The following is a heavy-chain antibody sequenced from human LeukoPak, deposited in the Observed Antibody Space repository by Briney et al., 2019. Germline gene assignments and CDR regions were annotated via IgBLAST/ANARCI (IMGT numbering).Heavy chain of an antibody. Sequence: GGSLRLSCAASGFTFSSYSMNWVRHAPGKGLEWVSSISSSSYIYYADSVKGRFTISRDNAKNSLDLQMNSLRAEDTAVYYCARARIYCSGGSCFDYYYYGMDVWGKGTTVTVSS. CDR3: ARARIYCSGGSCFDYYYYGMDV. J-gene: IGHJ6*04. CDR2: ISSSSYI. V-gene: IGHV3-21*01. CDR1: GFTFSSYS. D-gene: IGHD2-15*01.